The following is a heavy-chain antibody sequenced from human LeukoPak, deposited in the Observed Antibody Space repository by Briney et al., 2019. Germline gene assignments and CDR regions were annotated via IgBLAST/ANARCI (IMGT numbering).Heavy chain of an antibody. CDR1: GFTFDDYA. CDR3: AKGYCSGGSCGPDY. V-gene: IGHV3-9*01. CDR2: ISWNSGSI. J-gene: IGHJ4*02. Sequence: GGSLRLSCAASGFTFDDYAMHWVRQAPGKGLEWVSGISWNSGSIGYADSVKGRFTISRDNAKNSLYLQMNSLGAEDTALYYCAKGYCSGGSCGPDYWGQGTLVTVSS. D-gene: IGHD2-15*01.